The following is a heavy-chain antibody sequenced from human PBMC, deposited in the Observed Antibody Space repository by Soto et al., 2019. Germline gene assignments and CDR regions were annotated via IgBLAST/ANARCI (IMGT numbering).Heavy chain of an antibody. CDR3: ARDTDGLHY. V-gene: IGHV3-74*01. CDR1: GLIFSNYK. CDR2: ISTDGSVT. J-gene: IGHJ4*02. Sequence: GGSLRLSCAASGLIFSNYKVHWVRQAPGKGLVWVSRISTDGSVTDYADSVKGRFTVSRDNAKNTLYLQMNSLRAEDTAVYYCARDTDGLHYWGQGTLVTVSS.